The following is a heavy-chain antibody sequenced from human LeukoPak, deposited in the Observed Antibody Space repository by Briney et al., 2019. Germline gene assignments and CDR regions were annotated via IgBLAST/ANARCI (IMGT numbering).Heavy chain of an antibody. V-gene: IGHV3-21*04. CDR3: ASGLEMAKGRAAALYFDY. D-gene: IGHD6-13*01. CDR1: GFTFSSYS. J-gene: IGHJ4*02. Sequence: PGGSLRLSCAASGFTFSSYSMNWVRQAPGKGLEWVSSISSSSSYIYYADSVKGRFTISRDNAKNSLYLQMNSLRAEDTAVYYCASGLEMAKGRAAALYFDYWGQGTLVTVSS. CDR2: ISSSSSYI.